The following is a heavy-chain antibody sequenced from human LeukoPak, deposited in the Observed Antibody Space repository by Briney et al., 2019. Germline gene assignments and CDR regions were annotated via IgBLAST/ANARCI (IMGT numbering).Heavy chain of an antibody. CDR3: ARELGEDYYYGMDV. V-gene: IGHV1-2*02. Sequence: ASVKVSCKASGYTFTGYYMHWVRQAPGQGLEWMGWINPNSGGTNYAQKFQGRVTMTRDTSISTAYMELSRLRSDDTAVYYCARELGEDYYYGMDVWGQGTTVTVSS. CDR2: INPNSGGT. D-gene: IGHD3-10*01. J-gene: IGHJ6*02. CDR1: GYTFTGYY.